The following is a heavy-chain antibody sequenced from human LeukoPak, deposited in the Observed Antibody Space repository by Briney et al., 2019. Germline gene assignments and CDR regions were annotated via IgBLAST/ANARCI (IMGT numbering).Heavy chain of an antibody. CDR3: ARCTAPYYDFWSGPDAFDI. CDR1: GYTFTSHG. J-gene: IGHJ3*02. D-gene: IGHD3-3*01. V-gene: IGHV1-18*01. Sequence: ASVKVSCKASGYTFTSHGISWARQAPGQGLEWMGWISAYNGNTHYAQKLQGRATMTTDTSTTTAYMELRSLTSDDTAVYYCARCTAPYYDFWSGPDAFDIWGQGTMVTVSS. CDR2: ISAYNGNT.